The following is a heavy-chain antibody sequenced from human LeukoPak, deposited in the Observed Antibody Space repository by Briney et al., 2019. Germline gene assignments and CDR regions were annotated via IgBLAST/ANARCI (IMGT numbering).Heavy chain of an antibody. V-gene: IGHV3-23*01. D-gene: IGHD3-22*01. CDR1: GFPFRTLP. J-gene: IGHJ4*02. Sequence: PGGSLEPSFEALGFPFRTLPMTGFRKLPGKGLDWASAISGSGGSTYYADSVKGRFTISRDNSKNTLYLQMSSLRAEDTAVYYCAKVNGYYYDSSGYSGYWGQGTLVTVSS. CDR3: AKVNGYYYDSSGYSGY. CDR2: ISGSGGST.